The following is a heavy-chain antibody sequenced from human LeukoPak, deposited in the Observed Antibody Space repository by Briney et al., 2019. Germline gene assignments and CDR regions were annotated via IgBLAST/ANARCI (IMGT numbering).Heavy chain of an antibody. J-gene: IGHJ5*02. CDR2: IYSSGST. CDR3: ARQSRNNWFDP. V-gene: IGHV4-39*01. CDR1: GGSISGNSYY. Sequence: SETLSLTCTVSGGSISGNSYYWGWIRQPPGKGLEWIGSIYSSGSTYYNPSLKSRVTIPVDTTKNQFSLKVSSVTAADTAVYYCARQSRNNWFDPWGQGTLVTVSS.